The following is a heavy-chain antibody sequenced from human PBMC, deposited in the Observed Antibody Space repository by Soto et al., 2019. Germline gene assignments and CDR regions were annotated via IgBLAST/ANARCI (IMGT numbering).Heavy chain of an antibody. CDR1: GGSISSSYW. J-gene: IGHJ4*02. CDR2: IYHGGTT. D-gene: IGHD3-3*01. V-gene: IGHV4-4*02. Sequence: QVQLQESGPGLVKPSGTLSLTCAVSGGSISSSYWWNWVRQTPRGGLESIRKIYHGGTTNYNPSLKKPVTISVYKSKTLVSLKLSSVTAADTAVYYCVSSLNYAFWRDGGIHFYFDHWGRGILATFSS. CDR3: VSSLNYAFWRDGGIHFYFDH.